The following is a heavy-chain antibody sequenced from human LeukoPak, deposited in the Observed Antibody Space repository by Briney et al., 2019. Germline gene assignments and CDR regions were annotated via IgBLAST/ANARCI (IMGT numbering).Heavy chain of an antibody. CDR1: GGRNSSSSDY. Sequence: SDTLALTCTVSGGRNSSSSDYWGRIRPPPGKGLERIGRFYYIGSTYYNPSLKSRVTISVDTSKNQSSLKLSSVTAADTAVYYCARTAGVAVAGSRQYFDDWGQGTLVTVSS. V-gene: IGHV4-39*01. D-gene: IGHD6-19*01. CDR2: FYYIGST. CDR3: ARTAGVAVAGSRQYFDD. J-gene: IGHJ4*02.